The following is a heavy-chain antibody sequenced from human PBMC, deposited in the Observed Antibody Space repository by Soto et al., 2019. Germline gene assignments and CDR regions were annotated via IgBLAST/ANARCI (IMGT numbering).Heavy chain of an antibody. CDR2: TYYRSRWYN. V-gene: IGHV6-1*01. Sequence: SQTLSLTCALSGDSASGNSAAWNWIRPSPSRGLEWLGGTYYRSRWYNDYAVSVKSRITVTPDTSKNQFSLHLNSVTPEDTAVYYCAREFPYYLSSDSYLDYWGQRVLVSGSS. CDR1: GDSASGNSAA. D-gene: IGHD6-19*01. J-gene: IGHJ4*02. CDR3: AREFPYYLSSDSYLDY.